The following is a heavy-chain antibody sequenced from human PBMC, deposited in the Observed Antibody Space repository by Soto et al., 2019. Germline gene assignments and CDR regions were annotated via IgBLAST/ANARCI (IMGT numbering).Heavy chain of an antibody. CDR3: ARDPXGSSGWYGMDV. J-gene: IGHJ6*02. V-gene: IGHV1-3*01. CDR1: GYTFTSYA. D-gene: IGHD6-19*01. Sequence: QVQLVQSGAEVKKPGASVKVSCKASGYTFTSYAMHWVRQAPGQRLEWMGWINAGNGNTKYSQKFQGRVTITRDTSASTAYMELSSLRSEDTAVYYCARDPXGSSGWYGMDVWGQGTTVTVSS. CDR2: INAGNGNT.